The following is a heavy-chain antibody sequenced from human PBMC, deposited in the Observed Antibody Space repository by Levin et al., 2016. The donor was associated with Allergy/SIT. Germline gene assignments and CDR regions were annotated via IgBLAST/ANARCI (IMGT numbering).Heavy chain of an antibody. CDR3: ARVLVVPTSTEKYFDY. J-gene: IGHJ4*02. CDR2: MDPNSGNT. CDR1: GYTFTSYD. D-gene: IGHD4/OR15-4a*01. Sequence: ASVKVSCKASGYTFTSYDINWLRQATGQGLEWMGWMDPNSGNTAYEQKFQGRVTMTRNTSISTAYMELSSLTPEDTAVYYCARVLVVPTSTEKYFDYWGQGTLVTVSS. V-gene: IGHV1-8*01.